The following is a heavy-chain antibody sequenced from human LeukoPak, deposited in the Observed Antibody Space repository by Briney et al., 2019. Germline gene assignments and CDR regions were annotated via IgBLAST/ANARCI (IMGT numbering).Heavy chain of an antibody. V-gene: IGHV4-30-4*08. D-gene: IGHD5-18*01. CDR1: GGSISSYDYY. CDR2: IYYSGST. J-gene: IGHJ4*02. Sequence: SETLSLTCTVSGGSISSYDYYWSLVRQSPGKGLEWIGYIYYSGSTYYNPSLKSRVTISVDTSKNQFSLKLSSVTAADTAVYYCARGARGYSYGLIGWGQGTLVTVSS. CDR3: ARGARGYSYGLIG.